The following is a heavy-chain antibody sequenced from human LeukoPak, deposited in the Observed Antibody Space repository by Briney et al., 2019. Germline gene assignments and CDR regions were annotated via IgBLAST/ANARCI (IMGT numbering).Heavy chain of an antibody. D-gene: IGHD2-2*01. CDR2: INPKSGGI. Sequence: ASVKLSSKPSRQGFTVYYVHDPRQAPGQGLEWMGWINPKSGGIKYAQKFQGRITMTRDRSLSTVYMELRFYDTAVYCRAIDGGLCSGARWYVTPPDYWGQGTRVSVSS. J-gene: IGHJ1*01. CDR1: RQGFTVYY. CDR3: AIDGGLCSGARWYVTPPDY. V-gene: IGHV1-2*02.